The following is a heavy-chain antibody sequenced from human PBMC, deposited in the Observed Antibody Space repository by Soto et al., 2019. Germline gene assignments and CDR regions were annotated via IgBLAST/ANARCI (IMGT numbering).Heavy chain of an antibody. CDR2: NYYSGST. D-gene: IGHD3-10*01. CDR1: GGSISSYY. J-gene: IGHJ6*02. V-gene: IGHV4-59*01. Sequence: SETLSXXXTVSGGSISSYYWSWIRQPPGKGLEWIGYNYYSGSTNYNPSLKSRVNISVDTSKNQFSLKLSSVTASDTAVYYCARGGWFGEFGNNYYGMDVWGQGTTVT. CDR3: ARGGWFGEFGNNYYGMDV.